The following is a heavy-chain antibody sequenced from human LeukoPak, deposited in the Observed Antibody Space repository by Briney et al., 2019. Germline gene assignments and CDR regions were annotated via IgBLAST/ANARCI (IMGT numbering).Heavy chain of an antibody. J-gene: IGHJ4*02. CDR2: ISYDGSNK. V-gene: IGHV3-30-3*01. CDR3: AGRGY. Sequence: GGSLRLSCAASGFTFSSYAMHWVRQAPGKGLEWVAVISYDGSNKYYADSVKGRFTISRDNTKSTVYLQMNSLRAEDTAVYYCAGRGYWGQGTLVTVSS. CDR1: GFTFSSYA.